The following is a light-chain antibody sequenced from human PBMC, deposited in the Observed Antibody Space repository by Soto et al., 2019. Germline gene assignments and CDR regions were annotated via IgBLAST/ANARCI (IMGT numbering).Light chain of an antibody. V-gene: IGKV1-5*01. J-gene: IGKJ1*01. Sequence: DIQMTQSPSTLSASVGDIVTINFRASQSISSWLAWYQQKPGKAPKVLIFDASSLESGVPSRFSGSGSATEFTLTISSLQPDDFATYYCQHYNSYSEAFGQGTKVDI. CDR2: DAS. CDR1: QSISSW. CDR3: QHYNSYSEA.